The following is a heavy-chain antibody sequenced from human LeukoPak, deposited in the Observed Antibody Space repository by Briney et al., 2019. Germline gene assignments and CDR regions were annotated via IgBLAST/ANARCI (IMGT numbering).Heavy chain of an antibody. Sequence: PSETLSLTCAVYGGSFSGYYWSWIRQPPGKGLEWIGEINHSGSTNYNPSLKSRVTISVDTSKNQFSLKLSSVTAADTAVYYCARGRAAAGTGWFDPWGQGTLVTVSS. V-gene: IGHV4-34*01. J-gene: IGHJ5*02. CDR1: GGSFSGYY. CDR2: INHSGST. D-gene: IGHD6-13*01. CDR3: ARGRAAAGTGWFDP.